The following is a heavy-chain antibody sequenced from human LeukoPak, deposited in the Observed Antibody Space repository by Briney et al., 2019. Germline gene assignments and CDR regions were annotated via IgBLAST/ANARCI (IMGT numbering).Heavy chain of an antibody. Sequence: ASVKVSCKASGYTFTNYAVNWVRQAPGQRLEWMGWINAGNGNTKYSQEFQGRVTMTTDTSTSTAYMELRSLRSDDTAVYYCARDHGSALNWFDPWGQGTLVTVSS. CDR3: ARDHGSALNWFDP. CDR1: GYTFTNYA. V-gene: IGHV1-3*01. CDR2: INAGNGNT. J-gene: IGHJ5*02. D-gene: IGHD3-10*01.